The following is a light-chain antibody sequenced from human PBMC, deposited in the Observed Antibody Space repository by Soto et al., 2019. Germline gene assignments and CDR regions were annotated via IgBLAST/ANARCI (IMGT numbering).Light chain of an antibody. CDR3: CSYVGSSTYV. CDR1: SSDVGNYNL. J-gene: IGLJ1*01. CDR2: EGS. Sequence: QSVLTQPASVSGSPGQSITISCTGTSSDVGNYNLVSWYQQHPGKAPKLMIYEGSKRPSGVSNRFSGSKSGNTASLTISILQAEDEADYYCCSYVGSSTYVFGTGTKVTVL. V-gene: IGLV2-23*01.